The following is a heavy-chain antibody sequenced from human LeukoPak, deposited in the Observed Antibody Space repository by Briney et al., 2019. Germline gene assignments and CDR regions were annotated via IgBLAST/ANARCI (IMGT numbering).Heavy chain of an antibody. D-gene: IGHD6-19*01. CDR2: INSDGSSI. CDR3: AGGGIAVAGYYYYYYYMDV. V-gene: IGHV3-74*01. CDR1: GFTFSSYW. Sequence: GGSLRLSCVASGFTFSSYWMHWVRQAPGKGLVWVSRINSDGSSISYADSVKGRFTISRDNAKNTLYLQMNSLRAEDTAVYYCAGGGIAVAGYYYYYYYMDVWGKGTTVTVSS. J-gene: IGHJ6*03.